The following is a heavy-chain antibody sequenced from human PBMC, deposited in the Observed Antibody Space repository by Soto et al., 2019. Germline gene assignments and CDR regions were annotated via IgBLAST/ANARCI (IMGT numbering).Heavy chain of an antibody. D-gene: IGHD6-13*01. CDR1: GFTFSSYE. V-gene: IGHV3-48*03. Sequence: GGSLRLSCAASGFTFSSYEMNWVRQAPGKGLEWVSYISSGGTTILYADSVKGRFTVSRDNAKNSLYLQMNRLRVEDTAVYYCARDRTLVEADGIFSGMDVWGQGTTVTVSS. J-gene: IGHJ6*02. CDR3: ARDRTLVEADGIFSGMDV. CDR2: ISSGGTTI.